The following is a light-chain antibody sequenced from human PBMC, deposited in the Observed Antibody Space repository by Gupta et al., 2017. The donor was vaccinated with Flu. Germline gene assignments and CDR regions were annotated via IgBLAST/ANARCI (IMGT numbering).Light chain of an antibody. V-gene: IGLV1-47*01. CDR1: SDIIAINY. Sequence: SDIIAINYVYWYQHLPGSAPKLLICAAYQRPSGVPDRFSGSKSGTSASLAISGLRSEDDGDYYCSALDNILSLWVFGLGTKLTVL. CDR2: AAY. J-gene: IGLJ3*02. CDR3: SALDNILSLWV.